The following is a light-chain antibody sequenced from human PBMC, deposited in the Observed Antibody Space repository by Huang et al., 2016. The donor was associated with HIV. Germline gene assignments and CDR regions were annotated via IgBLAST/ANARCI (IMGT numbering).Light chain of an antibody. CDR3: MQGTHWPPYT. CDR1: QSLVSSDGNTY. V-gene: IGKV2-30*01. Sequence: DVVMTQSPLSLPVNLGQPASLSCRSSQSLVSSDGNTYFDWFQTRPGQSPRRLIYKVSNRDSGVPDRFSGSGSGTDFTLKISRVEAEDVGVYYCMQGTHWPPYTFGQGTKLEIK. CDR2: KVS. J-gene: IGKJ2*01.